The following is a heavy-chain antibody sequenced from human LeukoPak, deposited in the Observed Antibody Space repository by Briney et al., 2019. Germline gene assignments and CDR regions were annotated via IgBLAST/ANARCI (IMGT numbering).Heavy chain of an antibody. D-gene: IGHD1-26*01. Sequence: PGGSLRLSCAASGFTFSTSWMHWVRQAPGKGLVWVSRINSDGSITTYAASVKGRFTISRDNAKNTLYLQMNSLRAEDTAVYYCARALGSPLDYWGQGTLVTVSS. V-gene: IGHV3-74*01. CDR1: GFTFSTSW. CDR2: INSDGSIT. J-gene: IGHJ4*02. CDR3: ARALGSPLDY.